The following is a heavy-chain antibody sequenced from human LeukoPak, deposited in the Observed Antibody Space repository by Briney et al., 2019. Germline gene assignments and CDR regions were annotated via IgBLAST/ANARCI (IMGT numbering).Heavy chain of an antibody. CDR2: IYHSGST. D-gene: IGHD4-11*01. CDR3: ASLQHYYYYMDV. V-gene: IGHV4-38-2*01. CDR1: GYSISSGYY. J-gene: IGHJ6*03. Sequence: SETLSLTCAVSGYSISSGYYWGWIRQPPGKGLESIGSIYHSGSTYYNPSLKSRVAISVDTSKNQFSLKLSSVTAADTAVYYCASLQHYYYYMDVWGKGTTVTVSS.